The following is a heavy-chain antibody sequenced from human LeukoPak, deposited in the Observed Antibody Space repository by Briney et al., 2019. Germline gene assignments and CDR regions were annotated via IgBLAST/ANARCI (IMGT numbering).Heavy chain of an antibody. J-gene: IGHJ4*02. V-gene: IGHV3-30*04. D-gene: IGHD6-13*01. CDR3: ARAPRGARSSSWYGDFDY. CDR1: GFTFSSYA. Sequence: PGGSLRLSCAASGFTFSSYAMHWVRQAPGKGLEWVAIISYDGSNEYYADSVKGRFTISRDDSENTLYLQMNSLRAADTAVYYCARAPRGARSSSWYGDFDYWGQGTLVTVSS. CDR2: ISYDGSNE.